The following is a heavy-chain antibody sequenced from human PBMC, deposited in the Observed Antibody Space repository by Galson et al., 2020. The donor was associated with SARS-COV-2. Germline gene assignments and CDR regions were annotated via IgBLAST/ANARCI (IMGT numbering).Heavy chain of an antibody. J-gene: IGHJ3*02. CDR1: GFTFDDYA. D-gene: IGHD3-22*01. Sequence: GGSLRLSCATSGFTFDDYAMNWVRQAPGKGLEWVSGISWNSGMITYADSVKGRFIISRDNAKNSLYLQMNNLRTEDTALYYCFVDSSGDWSDAFDMCGQGTMVTVSS. CDR3: FVDSSGDWSDAFDM. CDR2: ISWNSGMI. V-gene: IGHV3-9*01.